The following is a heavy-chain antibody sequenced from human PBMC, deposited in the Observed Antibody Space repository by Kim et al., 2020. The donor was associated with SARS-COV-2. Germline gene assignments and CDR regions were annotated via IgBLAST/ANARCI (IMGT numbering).Heavy chain of an antibody. V-gene: IGHV3-33*08. CDR2: IWYDGSDK. J-gene: IGHJ3*02. D-gene: IGHD3-22*01. Sequence: GGSLRLSCAASGFTFSSYAMHWVRQAPGKGLEWVAVIWYDGSDKYYADSVTGRFTISRDNSKNTLYLQMNSLRAEDTAVYYCARALLHDTSGDYEAVDI. CDR3: ARALLHDTSGDYEAVDI. CDR1: GFTFSSYA.